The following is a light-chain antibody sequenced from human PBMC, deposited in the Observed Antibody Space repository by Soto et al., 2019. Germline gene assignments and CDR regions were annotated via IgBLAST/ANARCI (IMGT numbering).Light chain of an antibody. CDR1: QSFSSND. CDR2: DAS. Sequence: EIVLTQSPGTLSLSPGERATLSCRASQSFSSNDLAWYQQKPGQAPRLLIYDASSRATGIPDRFSGSGSGTDFTLTISRLEPEGFAVYYCQQYGSSRTFGQGTRVEIK. V-gene: IGKV3-20*01. J-gene: IGKJ1*01. CDR3: QQYGSSRT.